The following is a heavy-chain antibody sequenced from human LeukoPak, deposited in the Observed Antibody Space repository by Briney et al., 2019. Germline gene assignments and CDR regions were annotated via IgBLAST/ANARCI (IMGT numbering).Heavy chain of an antibody. D-gene: IGHD3-9*01. CDR2: IISSSSYI. CDR3: ARSWLPSDNWFDP. J-gene: IGHJ5*02. CDR1: GFTFSSYS. Sequence: GGSLRLSCAASGFTFSSYSMNWVRHAPGKGLEWVSSIISSSSYIYYADSVKGRFTISRDNAKNSLYLQMNSLRAEDTAVYYCARSWLPSDNWFDPWGQGTLVTVSS. V-gene: IGHV3-21*01.